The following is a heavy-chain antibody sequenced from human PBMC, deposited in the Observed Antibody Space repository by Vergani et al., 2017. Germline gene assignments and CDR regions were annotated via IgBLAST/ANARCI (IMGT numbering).Heavy chain of an antibody. D-gene: IGHD1-1*01. CDR1: GFTFSNAW. CDR2: IKSKTDGGTT. Sequence: EVQLVESGGGLVKPGGSLRLSCAASGFTFSNAWMSWVRQAPGKGLEWVGRIKSKTDGGTTDYAAPVKGRFTISRDDSKNTLYLQMNSLRAEDTAVYYCARDGTFGGMDVWGQGTTVTVSS. V-gene: IGHV3-15*01. J-gene: IGHJ6*02. CDR3: ARDGTFGGMDV.